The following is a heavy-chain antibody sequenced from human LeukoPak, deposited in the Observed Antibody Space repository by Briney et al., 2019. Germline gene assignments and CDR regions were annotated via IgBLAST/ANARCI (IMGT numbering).Heavy chain of an antibody. D-gene: IGHD6-19*01. CDR2: IYYSGST. CDR1: GGSVSSGDYY. J-gene: IGHJ4*02. CDR3: ARRRGNTSGFQGYYFDY. Sequence: SETLSLTCTVSGGSVSSGDYYWSWIRQLPGKGLEWIGYIYYSGSTYYNPSLKSRLTISVDTSKNQFSLKLSSVTAADTAVYYCARRRGNTSGFQGYYFDYWGQGTLVIVSS. V-gene: IGHV4-31*03.